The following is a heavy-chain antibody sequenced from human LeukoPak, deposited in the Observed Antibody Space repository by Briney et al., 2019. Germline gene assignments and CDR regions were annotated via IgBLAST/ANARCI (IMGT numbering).Heavy chain of an antibody. CDR2: INPNSGGT. Sequence: ASVKVSCKASGGTFSSYAISWVRQAPGQGLEWMGWINPNSGGTNYAQNFQGRVTMTRDTSISTAYMDLSRLRSDDTAVYYCARAEYCSGDSCYFGDYWGQGTLVTVSS. J-gene: IGHJ4*02. D-gene: IGHD2-15*01. CDR3: ARAEYCSGDSCYFGDY. CDR1: GGTFSSYA. V-gene: IGHV1-2*02.